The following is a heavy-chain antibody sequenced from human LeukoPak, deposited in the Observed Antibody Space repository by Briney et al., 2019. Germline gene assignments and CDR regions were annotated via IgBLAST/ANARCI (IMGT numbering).Heavy chain of an antibody. D-gene: IGHD6-19*01. J-gene: IGHJ6*03. V-gene: IGHV1-69*13. CDR2: IIPIFGTA. CDR3: ARVHPLYDSSGWYVGWYYYYYMDV. CDR1: GGTFSSYA. Sequence: GASVKVSCKASGGTFSSYAISWVRQAPGQGLEWMGGIIPIFGTANYAQKFQGRVTITADESTSTAYMELSSLRSEDTAVYYCARVHPLYDSSGWYVGWYYYYYMDVWGKGTTVTVSS.